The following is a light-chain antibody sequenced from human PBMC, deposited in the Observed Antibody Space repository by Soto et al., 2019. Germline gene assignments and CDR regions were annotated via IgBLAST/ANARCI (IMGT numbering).Light chain of an antibody. CDR3: MQATHWPWT. CDR2: EVS. CDR1: QGLVHPDGNIY. J-gene: IGKJ1*01. Sequence: DVVMTQSPLSLPVTLGQPASISCRSSQGLVHPDGNIYLSWFQQRPGQSPRHLIYEVSNRDSGVPDRISGSGSGTDFTLRISRVEAEDVGIYYCMQATHWPWTFGQGTKVEIK. V-gene: IGKV2-30*02.